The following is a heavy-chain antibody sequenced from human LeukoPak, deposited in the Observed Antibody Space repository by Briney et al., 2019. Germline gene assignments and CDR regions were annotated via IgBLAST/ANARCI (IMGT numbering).Heavy chain of an antibody. Sequence: GGSLRLSCAASGFIFRNYWMTWVRQAPGKGLEWVANIKADGSEKYYDDSVRGRFTTSRDTARNSLFLQMNSLRADDTAVYYCARCRGRGYHDSWGQGTQVTVSS. V-gene: IGHV3-7*04. D-gene: IGHD3-22*01. CDR2: IKADGSEK. CDR3: ARCRGRGYHDS. J-gene: IGHJ4*02. CDR1: GFIFRNYW.